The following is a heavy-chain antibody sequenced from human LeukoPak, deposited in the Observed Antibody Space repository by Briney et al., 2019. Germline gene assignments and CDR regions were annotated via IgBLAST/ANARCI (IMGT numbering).Heavy chain of an antibody. D-gene: IGHD2-2*01. V-gene: IGHV3-48*03. CDR2: ISSRSGTI. CDR1: GFTFSSYE. J-gene: IGHJ2*01. CDR3: ARDPGYCGSTSCYQGYFDL. Sequence: PGGSLTLSCAASGFTFSSYEMNWVRQAPGEGLEWVSYISSRSGTIYYADSVKGRFTISRDNAKNSLYLQMNSLRAEDTAVYYCARDPGYCGSTSCYQGYFDLWGRGTVVTVSS.